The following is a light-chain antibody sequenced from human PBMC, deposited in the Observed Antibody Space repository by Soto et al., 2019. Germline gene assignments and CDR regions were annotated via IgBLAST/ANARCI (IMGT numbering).Light chain of an antibody. J-gene: IGKJ1*01. Sequence: IVMTQSPSTLSVSPGERATLSCRASQSVSSNLAWYQQKPGQAPRLLIYGSSTRATGIPARFSGSGSGTEFTLTISTLQSEDFAIYYCQHYNNWPPWTFGQATKVDIK. CDR2: GSS. V-gene: IGKV3-15*01. CDR1: QSVSSN. CDR3: QHYNNWPPWT.